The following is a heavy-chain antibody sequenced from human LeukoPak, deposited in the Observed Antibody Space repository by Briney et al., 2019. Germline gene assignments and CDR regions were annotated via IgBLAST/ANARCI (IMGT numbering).Heavy chain of an antibody. J-gene: IGHJ4*02. Sequence: PSETLSLTCTVSGGSISSYYWSWIRQPAGMGLEWIGRIDTSGSTNYNPSLKSRVTMSVDTSKNQFSLKLSSVTAADTAVYYCAREVVVPAAILATRPFDYWGQGTLVTVSS. CDR1: GGSISSYY. D-gene: IGHD2-2*02. V-gene: IGHV4-4*07. CDR2: IDTSGST. CDR3: AREVVVPAAILATRPFDY.